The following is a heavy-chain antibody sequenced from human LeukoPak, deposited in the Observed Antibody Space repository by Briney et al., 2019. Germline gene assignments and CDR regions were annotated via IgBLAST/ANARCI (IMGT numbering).Heavy chain of an antibody. J-gene: IGHJ4*02. CDR3: TTDGYSSGWYSV. Sequence: GGSLRLSCAASGFTFSSFAMSWVRQAPGKGLEWVSAISGSGDNTYYADSVKGRFTISRDNSKNTLYLQMNSLRVEDTAIYYCTTDGYSSGWYSVWGQGTLVTVSS. CDR2: ISGSGDNT. V-gene: IGHV3-23*01. D-gene: IGHD6-19*01. CDR1: GFTFSSFA.